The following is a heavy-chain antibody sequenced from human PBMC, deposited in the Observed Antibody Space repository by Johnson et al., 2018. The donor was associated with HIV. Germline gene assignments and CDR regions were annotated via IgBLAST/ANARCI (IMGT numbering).Heavy chain of an antibody. CDR2: ISYDGSNK. J-gene: IGHJ3*02. CDR1: GFTFSRYG. CDR3: ARDLRGSPTGAFDI. V-gene: IGHV3-30*03. D-gene: IGHD6-13*01. Sequence: QVQLVESGGGLVQPGRSLRLSCAASGFTFSRYGIHWVRQAPGKGLEWVAVISYDGSNKKYADSVKGRFTISRDNSKNTLYSQMNSLRAEDTAVYYCARDLRGSPTGAFDIWGQGTMVTVSS.